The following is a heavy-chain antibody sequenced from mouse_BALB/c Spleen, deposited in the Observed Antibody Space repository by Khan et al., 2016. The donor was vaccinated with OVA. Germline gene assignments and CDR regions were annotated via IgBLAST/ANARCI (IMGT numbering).Heavy chain of an antibody. J-gene: IGHJ4*01. CDR1: GFSLTSYG. V-gene: IGHV2-3*01. CDR3: VKWGDHCAMDY. CDR2: IWGDGNK. Sequence: VQLQESGPGLVAPSQSLSITCTVSGFSLTSYGVNWVRQPPGKGLEWLGVIWGDGNKNYHSALISRLSISKDNSMSQVFLKLNSLQTDDTATYYCVKWGDHCAMDYWGQGTSVTVSS.